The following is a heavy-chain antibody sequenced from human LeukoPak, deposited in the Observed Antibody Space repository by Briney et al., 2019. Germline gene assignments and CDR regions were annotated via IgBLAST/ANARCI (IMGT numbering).Heavy chain of an antibody. V-gene: IGHV3-30*18. CDR1: GFTFSTYD. CDR2: ISYDGSRN. Sequence: GGSLRLSCAASGFTFSTYDMHWVRQAPGKGLEWVAVISYDGSRNYYADSVKGRFTISRDNSKNTLYLQMNSLRAEDTAIYYCAKDVQSTPYYYYGMDVWGQGTTVTVSS. J-gene: IGHJ6*02. CDR3: AKDVQSTPYYYYGMDV. D-gene: IGHD2-15*01.